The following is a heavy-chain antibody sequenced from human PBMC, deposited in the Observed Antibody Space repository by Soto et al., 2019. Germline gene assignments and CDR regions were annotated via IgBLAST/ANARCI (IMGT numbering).Heavy chain of an antibody. D-gene: IGHD3-3*01. J-gene: IGHJ6*02. CDR2: IDYSGST. Sequence: QVQLQESGPGLVKPSQTLSLTCTVSGGSISSGGYYWRWIRQHPGKGLEWIGYIDYSGSTYYSPSLQSRVTISVDTSKKQFSLERSSVTAADTAVYFCARGTIFGVVVVGVWGQGTTVNVS. CDR1: GGSISSGGYY. V-gene: IGHV4-31*03. CDR3: ARGTIFGVVVVGV.